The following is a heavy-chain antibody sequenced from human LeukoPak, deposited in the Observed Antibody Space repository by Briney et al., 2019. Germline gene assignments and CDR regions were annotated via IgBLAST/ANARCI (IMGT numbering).Heavy chain of an antibody. CDR1: GYSISSGYY. CDR2: IYHSGST. V-gene: IGHV4-38-2*02. Sequence: PSETLSLTCTVSGYSISSGYYWGWIRQPPGKGLEWIGSIYHSGSTYYNPSLKSRVTISVDTSKNQFSLKLSSVTAADTAVYYCARGGKYYYGSGSYYLDYWGQGTLVTVSS. D-gene: IGHD3-10*01. CDR3: ARGGKYYYGSGSYYLDY. J-gene: IGHJ4*02.